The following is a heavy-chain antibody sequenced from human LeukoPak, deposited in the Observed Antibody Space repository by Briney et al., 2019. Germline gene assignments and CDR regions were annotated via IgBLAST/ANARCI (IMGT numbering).Heavy chain of an antibody. CDR2: INHSGST. CDR1: GGSISSYY. V-gene: IGHV4-59*12. J-gene: IGHJ3*02. CDR3: ARDEDTTLARAFDI. Sequence: SETLSLTCTVSGGSISSYYWSWIRQPPGKGLEWIGEINHSGSTNYNPSLKSRVTMSVDTSKNQFSLNLRSVTAADTAMYYCARDEDTTLARAFDIWGQGTMVTVSS. D-gene: IGHD5-18*01.